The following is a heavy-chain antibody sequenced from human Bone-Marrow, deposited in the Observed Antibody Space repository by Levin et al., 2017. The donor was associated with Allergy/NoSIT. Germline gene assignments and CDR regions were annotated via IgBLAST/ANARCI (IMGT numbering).Heavy chain of an antibody. CDR2: ISSSGSTI. CDR1: GFTFSDYY. CDR3: ARAQLWSEIDY. Sequence: LSLTCAASGFTFSDYYMSWIRQAPGKGLEWVSYISSSGSTIYYADSVKGRFTISRDNAKNSLYLQMNSLRAEDTAVYYCARAQLWSEIDYWGQGTLVTVSS. D-gene: IGHD5-18*01. V-gene: IGHV3-11*01. J-gene: IGHJ4*02.